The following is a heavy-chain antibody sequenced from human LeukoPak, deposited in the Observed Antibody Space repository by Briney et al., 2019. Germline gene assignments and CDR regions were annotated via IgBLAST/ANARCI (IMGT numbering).Heavy chain of an antibody. D-gene: IGHD3-10*01. Sequence: GGSLRLSCAASGFTFDDYAMHWVRQAPGKGLEWVSGISWNSGSIGYADSVKGRFTISRDNAKNSLYLQMNSLRAEDTAVYYCAKDNGLLWFGELLFDYWGQGTLVTVSS. J-gene: IGHJ4*02. CDR2: ISWNSGSI. V-gene: IGHV3-9*01. CDR3: AKDNGLLWFGELLFDY. CDR1: GFTFDDYA.